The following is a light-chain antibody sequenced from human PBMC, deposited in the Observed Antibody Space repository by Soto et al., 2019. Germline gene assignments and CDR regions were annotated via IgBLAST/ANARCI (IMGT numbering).Light chain of an antibody. Sequence: QSALTQPASVSGSPGQSITISCTGTSSDVGGYNYVSWYQQHPGKAPKLMIYAVSNRPSGVSNRFSGSKSGNTASLTSSGLQAEDEADYYCSSYTSSSTLLFGGGTKLTVL. CDR3: SSYTSSSTLL. CDR2: AVS. CDR1: SSDVGGYNY. V-gene: IGLV2-14*01. J-gene: IGLJ2*01.